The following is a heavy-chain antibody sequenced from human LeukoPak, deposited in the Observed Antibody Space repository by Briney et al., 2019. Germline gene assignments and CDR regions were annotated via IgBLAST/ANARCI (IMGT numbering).Heavy chain of an antibody. V-gene: IGHV3-30*18. Sequence: LGGSLRLSCAASGFTFSSYGMHWVRQAPGKGLEWVAIISFDGTNKYYADSVKGRFTISRDNSKNTLYLQMNSLRAEDTAVYYCAKGGYYERPWYFDYWGQGTLVTVSS. CDR2: ISFDGTNK. D-gene: IGHD3-22*01. J-gene: IGHJ4*02. CDR1: GFTFSSYG. CDR3: AKGGYYERPWYFDY.